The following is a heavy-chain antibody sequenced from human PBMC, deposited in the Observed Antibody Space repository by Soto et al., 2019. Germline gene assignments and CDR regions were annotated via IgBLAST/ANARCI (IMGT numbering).Heavy chain of an antibody. J-gene: IGHJ6*02. CDR3: ARDQSFDRSYHYGIDV. V-gene: IGHV1-18*01. CDR2: ISPFNGNT. CDR1: GYPFTHYG. D-gene: IGHD3-16*02. Sequence: QVQLVQSGAEVKKPGASVKVSCKSSGYPFTHYGITWVRQAPGQGLEWMGWISPFNGNTNYGQTFQGRVTLTTDTSTSTVYMELRSLRSDDTAVYYCARDQSFDRSYHYGIDVWGQGTTVTVSS.